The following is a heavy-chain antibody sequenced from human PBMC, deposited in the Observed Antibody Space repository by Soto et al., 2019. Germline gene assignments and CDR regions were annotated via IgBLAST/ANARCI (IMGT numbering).Heavy chain of an antibody. CDR1: GGSISSGGYY. Sequence: SETLSLTCTVSGGSISSGGYYWSWIRQHPGKGLEWIGSIYYSGSTYYNPSLKSRVTISVDTSKNQFSLKLSSVTAADTAVYYCARGEYSRAGGWFDPWGQGTLVTVSS. V-gene: IGHV4-31*03. CDR3: ARGEYSRAGGWFDP. CDR2: IYYSGST. D-gene: IGHD6-6*01. J-gene: IGHJ5*02.